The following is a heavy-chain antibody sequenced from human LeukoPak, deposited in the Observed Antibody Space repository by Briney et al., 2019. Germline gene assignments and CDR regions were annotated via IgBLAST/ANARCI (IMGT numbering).Heavy chain of an antibody. CDR1: GFTFSNYG. CDR2: MAYDGNNE. J-gene: IGHJ4*02. Sequence: PGRSLRLSCAASGFTFSNYGMHWVRQAPGKGLEWVAFMAYDGNNEFYADSVKGRFTISRDNSKSTLFLQMSSLRTEDTAVYYCAKDSYHVPTATLFDQWGQGTLVTVSS. D-gene: IGHD1-1*01. CDR3: AKDSYHVPTATLFDQ. V-gene: IGHV3-30*18.